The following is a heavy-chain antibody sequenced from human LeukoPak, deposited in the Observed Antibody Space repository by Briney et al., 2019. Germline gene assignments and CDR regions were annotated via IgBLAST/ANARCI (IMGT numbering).Heavy chain of an antibody. D-gene: IGHD3-10*01. J-gene: IGHJ4*02. CDR3: ARTNRPTYYYGSGSYYAGYYFDY. Sequence: SQTLSLTCTVSGGSISSGGYYWSWLRQHPGTGLEWIGYIYYSGSTYYNPSLKSRVTISVGTSKNQFSLKLSSVTAADTAVYYCARTNRPTYYYGSGSYYAGYYFDYWGQGTLVTVSS. CDR2: IYYSGST. V-gene: IGHV4-31*03. CDR1: GGSISSGGYY.